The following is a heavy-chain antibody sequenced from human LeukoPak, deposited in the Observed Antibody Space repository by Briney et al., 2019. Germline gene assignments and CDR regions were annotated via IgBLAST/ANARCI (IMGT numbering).Heavy chain of an antibody. D-gene: IGHD3-3*01. Sequence: SEALSLTCAVHGGSLSDYSWAWIRQSPGKGLEWLVKITLSGRTDYNPSLRSRVTISIDTSKNQFSLNLPSMTAADTGVYYCARQGIEWFFFDLWGQGTLVSVSS. V-gene: IGHV4-34*01. CDR2: ITLSGRT. CDR3: ARQGIEWFFFDL. CDR1: GGSLSDYS. J-gene: IGHJ4*02.